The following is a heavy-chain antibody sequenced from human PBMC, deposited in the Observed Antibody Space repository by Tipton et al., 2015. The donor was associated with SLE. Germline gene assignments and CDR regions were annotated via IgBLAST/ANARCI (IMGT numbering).Heavy chain of an antibody. J-gene: IGHJ6*02. Sequence: GLVKPSETLSLTCTVSGGSISSYYWSWIRQPPGKGLEWIGDIYTSGSTNYNPSLKSRVTISVDTSKNQFSLKLSSVTAADTAVYYCARLPYHFYDFWSGLYYYYDMDVWGQGTTVTVSS. D-gene: IGHD3-3*01. CDR2: IYTSGST. CDR1: GGSISSYY. CDR3: ARLPYHFYDFWSGLYYYYDMDV. V-gene: IGHV4-4*09.